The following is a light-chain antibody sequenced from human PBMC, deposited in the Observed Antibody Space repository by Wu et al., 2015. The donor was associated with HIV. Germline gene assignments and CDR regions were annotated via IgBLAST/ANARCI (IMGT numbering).Light chain of an antibody. V-gene: IGKV3-20*01. J-gene: IGKJ2*01. CDR3: QHSGRSPPYA. Sequence: EIVLTQSPGTLSLSPGERATLSCRASQSVSSNYLAWYQKKSGQVPRLLIYGTSNRAFGVAGRFIGGGSGTDFTLTISRLEPEDFAVYYCQHSGRSPPYAFGQGTRLDIK. CDR1: QSVSSNY. CDR2: GTS.